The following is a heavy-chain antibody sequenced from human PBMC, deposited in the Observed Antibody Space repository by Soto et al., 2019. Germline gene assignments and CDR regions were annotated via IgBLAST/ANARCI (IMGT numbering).Heavy chain of an antibody. V-gene: IGHV1-69*13. CDR3: ARVHSHPMAAFDY. Sequence: GASVKVSCKASGGTFSSYAISWVRQAPGQGLEWMGGIIPIFGTANYAQKFQGRVTITADESTSTAYMELSSLRSEDTAVYYCARVHSHPMAAFDYWGQGTLVTVS. CDR2: IIPIFGTA. CDR1: GGTFSSYA. D-gene: IGHD6-25*01. J-gene: IGHJ4*02.